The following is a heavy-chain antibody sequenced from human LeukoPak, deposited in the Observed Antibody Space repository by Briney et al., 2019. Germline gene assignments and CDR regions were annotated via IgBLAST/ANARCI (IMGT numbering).Heavy chain of an antibody. D-gene: IGHD2-8*02. V-gene: IGHV1-69*05. CDR3: ARDTDHYFDY. Sequence: ASVKVSCKASGGTFSSYAISWVRQAPGQGLEWMGGIIPIFGTANYAQKFQGRVTMTTDTSTNTAYMELRSLRSDDTAVYYCARDTDHYFDYWGQGTLVTVSS. CDR2: IIPIFGTA. J-gene: IGHJ4*02. CDR1: GGTFSSYA.